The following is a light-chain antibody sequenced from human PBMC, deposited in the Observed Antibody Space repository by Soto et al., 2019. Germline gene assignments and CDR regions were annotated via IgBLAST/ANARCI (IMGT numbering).Light chain of an antibody. CDR3: QHYAMSPPFT. J-gene: IGKJ3*01. CDR2: GAS. V-gene: IGKV3-20*01. Sequence: ENVLTQSPGTLSLSPGERATLSCRASQSVSSSYLAWYQQKPGQAPRLLIFGASNRATGIPDRFSGSGSGTDFTLTISRLEPEDFAVYYCQHYAMSPPFTFGPGTKVDIK. CDR1: QSVSSSY.